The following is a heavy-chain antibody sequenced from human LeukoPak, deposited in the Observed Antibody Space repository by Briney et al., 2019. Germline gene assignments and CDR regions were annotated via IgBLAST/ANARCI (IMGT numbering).Heavy chain of an antibody. CDR3: AIGALVYSSRFDY. CDR1: GFTFSSYG. J-gene: IGHJ4*02. Sequence: GGSLRLSCAASGFTFSSYGMHWVRQAPGKGLEWVAVISYDGSNKYYADSVKGRFTISRDNSKNTLYLQMNSLRAEDTAVYYCAIGALVYSSRFDYWGQGTLVTVSS. CDR2: ISYDGSNK. D-gene: IGHD6-13*01. V-gene: IGHV3-30*03.